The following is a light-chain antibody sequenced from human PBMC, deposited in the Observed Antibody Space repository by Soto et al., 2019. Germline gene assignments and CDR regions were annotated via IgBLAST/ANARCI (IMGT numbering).Light chain of an antibody. Sequence: EIVMTQSPATLSVSPGERATLSCRASQSVSSNLAWYQQKPGQAPRLLIYGASTRATGIRAKFSGSGSGTEFTLTIRSLQSEYFAVYYCQQYNNWPLTFGGGTKVEIK. J-gene: IGKJ4*01. CDR3: QQYNNWPLT. CDR2: GAS. CDR1: QSVSSN. V-gene: IGKV3-15*01.